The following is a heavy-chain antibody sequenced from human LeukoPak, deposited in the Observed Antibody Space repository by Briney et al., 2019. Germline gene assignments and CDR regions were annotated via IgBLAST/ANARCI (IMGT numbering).Heavy chain of an antibody. Sequence: GASVKVSCKASGYTFTGYYMHWVRQAPGQGLEWMGWINPNSGGTNYAQKFQGRVTMTRDTSISTAYMELSRLRSDDTAVYYCAGSDRRSIAAATLYWGQGTLVTVSS. V-gene: IGHV1-2*02. CDR1: GYTFTGYY. J-gene: IGHJ4*02. D-gene: IGHD6-13*01. CDR2: INPNSGGT. CDR3: AGSDRRSIAAATLY.